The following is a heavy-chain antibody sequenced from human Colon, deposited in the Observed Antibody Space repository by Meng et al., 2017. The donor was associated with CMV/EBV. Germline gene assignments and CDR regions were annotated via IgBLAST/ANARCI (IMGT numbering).Heavy chain of an antibody. Sequence: GESLKISCAASGFTFSTFAMHWVRQAPGTGLEWVAFIPIDGGEKNYGDSVKGRFTISRDNSKNTLYLQMNSLRTDDAAIYYCAKDFWIDYHTGYWGQGTVVTVSS. V-gene: IGHV3-30*02. J-gene: IGHJ4*02. CDR1: GFTFSTFA. D-gene: IGHD3-3*01. CDR3: AKDFWIDYHTGY. CDR2: IPIDGGEK.